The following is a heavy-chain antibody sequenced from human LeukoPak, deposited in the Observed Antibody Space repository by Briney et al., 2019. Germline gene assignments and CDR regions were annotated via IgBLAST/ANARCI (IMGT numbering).Heavy chain of an antibody. D-gene: IGHD6-13*01. J-gene: IGHJ4*02. Sequence: GGSLRLSCAASGFTFSSYSMNWVRQAPGKGLEWVSSISSSSSYIYYAGSVKGRFTISRDNAKNSLYLQMNSLRTEDTAVYYCARLRPGYSSSWYVNYFDYWGQGTLVTVSS. CDR1: GFTFSSYS. V-gene: IGHV3-21*01. CDR3: ARLRPGYSSSWYVNYFDY. CDR2: ISSSSSYI.